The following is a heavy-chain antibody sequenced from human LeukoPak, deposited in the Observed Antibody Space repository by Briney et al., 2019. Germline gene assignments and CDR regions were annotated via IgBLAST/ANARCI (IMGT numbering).Heavy chain of an antibody. CDR3: AKGPAVVAWYYFDY. CDR1: GFTFSSYG. J-gene: IGHJ4*02. Sequence: PGGSLRLSCAASGFTFSSYGMHWVRQAPGKGLEWVAVISYDGSNKYYADSVKGRFTISRDNSKNTLYLQMNSLRAEDTAVYYCAKGPAVVAWYYFDYWGQGTLVTVSS. D-gene: IGHD2-15*01. V-gene: IGHV3-30*18. CDR2: ISYDGSNK.